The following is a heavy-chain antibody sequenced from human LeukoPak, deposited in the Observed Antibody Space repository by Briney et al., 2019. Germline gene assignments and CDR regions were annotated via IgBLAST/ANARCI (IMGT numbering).Heavy chain of an antibody. V-gene: IGHV1-69*06. CDR3: ASGDVVVTALDAFDI. Sequence: GASVKVSCKASGGTFSSYAISWVRQAPGQGLEWMGGIIPIFGTANYAQKFQGRVTITADKSTSTAYMELSSLRSEDTAVYYCASGDVVVTALDAFDIWGQGTMVTVSS. CDR1: GGTFSSYA. J-gene: IGHJ3*02. CDR2: IIPIFGTA. D-gene: IGHD2-21*02.